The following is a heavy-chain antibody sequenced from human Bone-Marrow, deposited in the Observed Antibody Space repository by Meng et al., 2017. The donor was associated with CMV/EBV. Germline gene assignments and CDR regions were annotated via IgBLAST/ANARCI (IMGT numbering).Heavy chain of an antibody. CDR3: AREAAAAC. J-gene: IGHJ4*02. CDR1: GYTLTELS. V-gene: IGHV1-18*01. Sequence: ASVKVSCKVSGYTLTELSMHWVRQAPGKGLEWMGWISAYNGNTNYAQKLQGRVTMTTDTSTSTAYMELRSLRSDDTAVYYCAREAAAACWGQGTLVTVSS. D-gene: IGHD6-13*01. CDR2: ISAYNGNT.